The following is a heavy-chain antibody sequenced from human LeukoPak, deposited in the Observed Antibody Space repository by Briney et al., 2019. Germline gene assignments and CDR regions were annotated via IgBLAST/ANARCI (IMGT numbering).Heavy chain of an antibody. V-gene: IGHV4-34*01. J-gene: IGHJ3*02. D-gene: IGHD3-10*01. CDR3: ARRRITMVRGVKAHAFDI. CDR1: GGSVSSYY. Sequence: SETLSLTCSVSGGSVSSYYWSWIRQPPGKGLEWIGEINHSGSTNYNPSLKSRVTISVDTSKNQFSLKLSSVTAADTAVYYCARRRITMVRGVKAHAFDIWGQGTMVTVSS. CDR2: INHSGST.